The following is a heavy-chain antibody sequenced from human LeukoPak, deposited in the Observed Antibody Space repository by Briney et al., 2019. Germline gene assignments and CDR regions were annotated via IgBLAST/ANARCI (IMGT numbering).Heavy chain of an antibody. V-gene: IGHV3-23*01. CDR3: AKSVEIAVAGTLEGWLQNLGAYYYYYGMDV. CDR1: GFTFSSYA. Sequence: GGSLRLSCAASGFTFSSYAMSWVRQAPGKGLECVSAISGSGGSTYYADSVKGRFTISRDNSKNTLYLQMNSLRAEDTAVYYCAKSVEIAVAGTLEGWLQNLGAYYYYYGMDVWGQGTTVTVSS. J-gene: IGHJ6*02. D-gene: IGHD6-19*01. CDR2: ISGSGGST.